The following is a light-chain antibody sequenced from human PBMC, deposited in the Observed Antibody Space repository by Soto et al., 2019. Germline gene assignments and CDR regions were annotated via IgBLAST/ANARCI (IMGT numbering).Light chain of an antibody. CDR2: QTY. J-gene: IGKJ1*01. V-gene: IGKV3-11*01. CDR1: QYINTR. CDR3: KQRSNWPRT. Sequence: EIVLTQSPATLSSFPGDRVTLSCRASQYINTRLAWYQHRPGQAPRLLIYQTYIRAAGIPARFSGSGSGTDFTLTIRSLEPEDFAVYYCKQRSNWPRTFGQGTKVDIK.